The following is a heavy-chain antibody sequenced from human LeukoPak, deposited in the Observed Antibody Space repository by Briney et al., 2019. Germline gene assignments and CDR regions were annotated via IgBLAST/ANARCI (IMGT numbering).Heavy chain of an antibody. D-gene: IGHD6-19*01. CDR2: IYYSGST. CDR1: GGSISSGDYY. V-gene: IGHV4-30-4*01. J-gene: IGHJ4*02. CDR3: ASDSYSSGWPPKY. Sequence: SETLSLTCTVSGGSISSGDYYWSWIRQPPGKGLEWIGYIYYSGSTYYNPSLKSRVTISVDTSKNQFSLKLSSVTAADTVVYYCASDSYSSGWPPKYWGQGTLVTVSS.